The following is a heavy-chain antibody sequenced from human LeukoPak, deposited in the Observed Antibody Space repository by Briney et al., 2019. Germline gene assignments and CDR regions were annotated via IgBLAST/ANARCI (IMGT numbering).Heavy chain of an antibody. Sequence: ASVKVSCKAFGYTFTKYYIHWVRQAPGQGPEWMGWINPKSGDTSYVRKFQGRVTMTRDTSSSTLYMELDSLRSDDTAVYFCVRDSGRPGFFWYFDLWGRGTPVIVSS. V-gene: IGHV1-2*02. CDR3: VRDSGRPGFFWYFDL. CDR2: INPKSGDT. J-gene: IGHJ2*01. CDR1: GYTFTKYY.